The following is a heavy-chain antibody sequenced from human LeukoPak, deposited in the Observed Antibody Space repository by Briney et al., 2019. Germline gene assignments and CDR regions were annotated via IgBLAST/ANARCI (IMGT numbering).Heavy chain of an antibody. Sequence: GASVKVSCKASGGTFSSYAISWVRQAPGQGLEWMGGIIPIFGTANYAQKFQGRVTITADESTGTAYMELSSLRSEDTAVYYCARGTDFWSGYYGNYYYYGMDVWGQGTTVTVSS. D-gene: IGHD3-3*01. J-gene: IGHJ6*02. CDR1: GGTFSSYA. V-gene: IGHV1-69*13. CDR2: IIPIFGTA. CDR3: ARGTDFWSGYYGNYYYYGMDV.